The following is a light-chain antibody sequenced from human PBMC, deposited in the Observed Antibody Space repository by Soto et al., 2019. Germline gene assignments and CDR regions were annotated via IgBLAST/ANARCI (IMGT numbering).Light chain of an antibody. V-gene: IGKV1-9*01. J-gene: IGKJ5*01. CDR3: QHLDSYST. CDR2: AAS. Sequence: DIQLTQSPSFLSASVGDRVTITCRASQGISSYLAWYQQKPGKAPKLLIYAASTLQSGVPSRFSGIGSGTEFTLTISSLQPEDFATYYCQHLDSYSTFGQGTRLEIK. CDR1: QGISSY.